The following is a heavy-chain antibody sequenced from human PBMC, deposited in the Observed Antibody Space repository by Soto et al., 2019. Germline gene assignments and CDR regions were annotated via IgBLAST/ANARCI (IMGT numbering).Heavy chain of an antibody. Sequence: PSQTLSLTCAISGDSVSRDSAAWSWIRQSPSRGLEWLGRTFYRSTWYYDYASSVRSRMAINTDTAKNQFSLQLTSVTAEDTAVYYCVSELRVVPGTMGPFDLWGQGTRVTVSS. J-gene: IGHJ4*02. D-gene: IGHD6-19*01. CDR3: VSELRVVPGTMGPFDL. CDR1: GDSVSRDSAA. CDR2: TFYRSTWYY. V-gene: IGHV6-1*01.